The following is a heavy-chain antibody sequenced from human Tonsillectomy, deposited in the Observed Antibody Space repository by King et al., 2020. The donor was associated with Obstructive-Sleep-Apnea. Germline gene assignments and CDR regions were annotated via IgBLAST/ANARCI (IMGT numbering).Heavy chain of an antibody. CDR2: IFYSGRT. J-gene: IGHJ5*02. CDR1: GGSIRSSNYY. Sequence: QVQLQESGPGLLKPSETLSLTCTVSGGSIRSSNYYWGWIRQPPGKGLEWIGIIFYSGRTYYNPSLKSRVTISVDTSKNQFSLKLTSVTAADTAVYYCAGERAAGTNCFDPWGQGTLVTVSS. D-gene: IGHD6-13*01. CDR3: AGERAAGTNCFDP. V-gene: IGHV4-39*07.